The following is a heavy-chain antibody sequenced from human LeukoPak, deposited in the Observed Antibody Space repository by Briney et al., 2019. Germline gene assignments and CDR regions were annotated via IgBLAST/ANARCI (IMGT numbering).Heavy chain of an antibody. CDR1: GGIFGSYA. CDR2: IIPILGIA. CDR3: ARDLPPYYFDY. Sequence: SVKVSCKASGGIFGSYAISWVRQAPGQGLEWMGRIIPILGIANYAQKFQGRVTITADKSTSTAYMDLSSLRSEDTAVYYCARDLPPYYFDYWGQGTLVTVSS. V-gene: IGHV1-69*04. J-gene: IGHJ4*02.